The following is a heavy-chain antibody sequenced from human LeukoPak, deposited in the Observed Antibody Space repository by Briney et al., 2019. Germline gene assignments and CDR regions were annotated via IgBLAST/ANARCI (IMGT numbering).Heavy chain of an antibody. CDR3: ARFRATVTTLDY. V-gene: IGHV1-2*06. Sequence: ASVKVSCKASGYTFTGYYMHWVRQAPGQGLEWMGRINPNSGGTNYAQKIQGRVTMTRDTSISTAYMEPSRLRSDDTAVYYCARFRATVTTLDYWGQGTLVTVSS. CDR1: GYTFTGYY. D-gene: IGHD4-17*01. CDR2: INPNSGGT. J-gene: IGHJ4*02.